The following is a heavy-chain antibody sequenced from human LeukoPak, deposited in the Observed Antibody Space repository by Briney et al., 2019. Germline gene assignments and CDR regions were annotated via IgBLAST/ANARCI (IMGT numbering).Heavy chain of an antibody. V-gene: IGHV1-24*01. Sequence: ASVKVSCKVSGYTLTELSMHWVRQAPGKGLEWMGGFDPEDGETIYAQKFQGRVTMTRDTSTSTVYMELSSLRSEDTAVYYCARAVYYYDSSGYYFHWFDPWGQGTLVTVSS. CDR1: GYTLTELS. CDR2: FDPEDGET. D-gene: IGHD3-22*01. J-gene: IGHJ5*02. CDR3: ARAVYYYDSSGYYFHWFDP.